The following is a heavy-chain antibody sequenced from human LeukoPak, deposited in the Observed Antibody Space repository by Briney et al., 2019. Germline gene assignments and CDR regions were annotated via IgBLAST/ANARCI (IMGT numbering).Heavy chain of an antibody. CDR2: IYYSGST. Sequence: SETLSLTCTASGGSISSYYWSWIRQPPGKGLEWIGYIYYSGSTNYNPSLKSRVTISVDTSKNQFSLKLSSVTTADTAVYYCARFPYYYFDYWGQGTLVTVSS. D-gene: IGHD2-8*01. J-gene: IGHJ4*02. V-gene: IGHV4-59*01. CDR1: GGSISSYY. CDR3: ARFPYYYFDY.